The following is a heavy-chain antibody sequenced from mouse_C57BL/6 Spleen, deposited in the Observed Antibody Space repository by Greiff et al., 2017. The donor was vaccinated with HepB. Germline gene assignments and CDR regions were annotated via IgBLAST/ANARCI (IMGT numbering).Heavy chain of an antibody. Sequence: QVQLKQPGAELVKPGASVKLSCKASGYTFTSYWMHWVKQRPGQGLEWIGMIHPNSGSTNYNEKFKSKATLTVDKSSSTAYMQLSSLTSEDSAVYYCARKYDSTTVPAWFAYWGQGTLVTVSA. J-gene: IGHJ3*01. CDR2: IHPNSGST. D-gene: IGHD1-1*01. V-gene: IGHV1-64*01. CDR1: GYTFTSYW. CDR3: ARKYDSTTVPAWFAY.